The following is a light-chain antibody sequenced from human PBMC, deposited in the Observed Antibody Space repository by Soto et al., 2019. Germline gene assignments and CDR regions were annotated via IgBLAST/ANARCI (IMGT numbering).Light chain of an antibody. CDR2: RDS. CDR1: NIGSKN. V-gene: IGLV3-9*01. CDR3: GTWDSSLSGYV. J-gene: IGLJ1*01. Sequence: SYELTQPLSVSVALGQTARITCGGNNIGSKNVHWYQQKPGQAPVLVIYRDSNRPSGIPERFSGSNSGNTATLGITGLQPGDEADYYCGTWDSSLSGYVFGTGTKVTVL.